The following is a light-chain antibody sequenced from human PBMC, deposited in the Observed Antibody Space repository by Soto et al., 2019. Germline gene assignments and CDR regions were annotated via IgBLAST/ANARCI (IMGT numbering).Light chain of an antibody. CDR1: SSDVGSYNY. V-gene: IGLV2-11*01. Sequence: QPVLTQPRSVSGSPGQSLTISCTGASSDVGSYNYVSWYQQYPGKAPKLMIYDVTKRPSGVPDRFSGSKSGNTASLSISGLQAADEADYYCCSYAGNNILVFGGGTKLTVL. J-gene: IGLJ2*01. CDR2: DVT. CDR3: CSYAGNNILV.